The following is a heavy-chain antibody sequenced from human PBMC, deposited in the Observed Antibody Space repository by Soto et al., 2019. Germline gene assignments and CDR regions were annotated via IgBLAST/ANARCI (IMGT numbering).Heavy chain of an antibody. CDR2: MNPNSGNT. J-gene: IGHJ4*02. V-gene: IGHV1-8*01. D-gene: IGHD3-10*01. CDR1: VYTFTSYD. CDR3: ARGGGYYGSGRPIDY. Sequence: QVQLVQSGAEVKKPGASVKVSCKASVYTFTSYDINWVRQATGQGLEWMGWMNPNSGNTGYAQKFQGRVTMTMNTYKSTAYMELSSLRSEDTSLYYCARGGGYYGSGRPIDYCGQGNLVTVSA.